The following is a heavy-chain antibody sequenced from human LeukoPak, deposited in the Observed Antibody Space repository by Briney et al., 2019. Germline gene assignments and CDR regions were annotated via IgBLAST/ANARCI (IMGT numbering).Heavy chain of an antibody. CDR2: INPNTGDT. CDR1: GYTFIDFY. Sequence: ASVKVSCKASGYTFIDFYLHWVRQAPGQGFEWMGWINPNTGDTNFAQKFHGTVTMTSDTAIDTAYMEIHSLRPDDADVYYCTRPRYTIKGAVNGWASFDLWGQGTKVTVSS. J-gene: IGHJ3*01. CDR3: TRPRYTIKGAVNGWASFDL. V-gene: IGHV1-2*02. D-gene: IGHD3-3*01.